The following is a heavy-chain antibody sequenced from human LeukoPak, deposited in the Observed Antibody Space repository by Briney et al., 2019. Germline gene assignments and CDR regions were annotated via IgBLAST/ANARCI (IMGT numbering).Heavy chain of an antibody. Sequence: SVKVSCKASGYTFTSYDINWVRQATGQGLEWMGGIIPIFGTANYAQKFQGRVTITADESTSTAYMELSSLRSEDTAVYYCARAPLWGYYDSSGYYAYFDYWGQGTLVTVSS. CDR2: IIPIFGTA. V-gene: IGHV1-69*13. J-gene: IGHJ4*02. CDR1: GYTFTSYD. D-gene: IGHD3-22*01. CDR3: ARAPLWGYYDSSGYYAYFDY.